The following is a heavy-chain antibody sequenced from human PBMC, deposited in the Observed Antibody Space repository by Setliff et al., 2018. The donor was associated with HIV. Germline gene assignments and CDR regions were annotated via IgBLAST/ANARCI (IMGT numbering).Heavy chain of an antibody. CDR2: IKQDGSDK. D-gene: IGHD2-15*01. J-gene: IGHJ6*03. Sequence: GGSLRLSCAASGFSFGSNWMSWVRQAPGKGLEWVANIKQDGSDKYYVDSVKGRFIISRDNAKNSVYLQMNSLRAEDTAVYYCARVPLLRPYYMDVWGKGTTVTVSS. CDR3: ARVPLLRPYYMDV. CDR1: GFSFGSNW. V-gene: IGHV3-7*03.